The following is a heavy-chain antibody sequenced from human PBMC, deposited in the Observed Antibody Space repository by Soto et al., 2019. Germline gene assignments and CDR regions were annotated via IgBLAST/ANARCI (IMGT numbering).Heavy chain of an antibody. J-gene: IGHJ4*02. CDR2: IIPIFGTA. CDR1: GGTFSSYA. CDR3: AREEGYYDYVWGSYRYEGFDY. Sequence: SVKVSCKASGGTFSSYAISWVRQAPGQGLEWMGGIIPIFGTANYAQKFQGRVTITADESTSTAYMELSSLRSEDTAVYYCAREEGYYDYVWGSYRYEGFDYWGQGTLVTVSS. D-gene: IGHD3-16*02. V-gene: IGHV1-69*13.